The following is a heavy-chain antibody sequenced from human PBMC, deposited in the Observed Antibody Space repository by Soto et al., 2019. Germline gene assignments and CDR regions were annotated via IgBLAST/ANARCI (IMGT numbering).Heavy chain of an antibody. CDR3: VKAYNAYYFDY. Sequence: GGSLRLSCAASGFTFSTYGMHWVRQAPGKGLEWVAVISYDGSNKYYADSVKGRFAISRDNSKNTLYLQMNSLRAEDTAVYYCVKAYNAYYFDYWGQGTLVTVS. CDR1: GFTFSTYG. V-gene: IGHV3-30*18. D-gene: IGHD3-10*01. CDR2: ISYDGSNK. J-gene: IGHJ4*02.